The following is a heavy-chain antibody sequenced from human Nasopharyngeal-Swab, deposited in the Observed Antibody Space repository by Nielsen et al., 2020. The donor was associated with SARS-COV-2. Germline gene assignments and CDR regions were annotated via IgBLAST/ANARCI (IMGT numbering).Heavy chain of an antibody. Sequence: GESLKISCAASGFTFSDHYMSWIRQAPGKGLEWVSYISTSGSTQYYADSVKGRFTISRDNAKSSLYLQVSSLRAEDTAVYYCARTSSGYYNDHWGQGTLVTVSS. V-gene: IGHV3-11*04. J-gene: IGHJ4*02. D-gene: IGHD3-22*01. CDR3: ARTSSGYYNDH. CDR1: GFTFSDHY. CDR2: ISTSGSTQ.